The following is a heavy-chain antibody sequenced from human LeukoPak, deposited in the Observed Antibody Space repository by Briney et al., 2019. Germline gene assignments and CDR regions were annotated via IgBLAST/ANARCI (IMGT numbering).Heavy chain of an antibody. V-gene: IGHV3-23*01. D-gene: IGHD6-19*01. CDR2: ISGSGGST. CDR1: GFTFSSYG. J-gene: IGHJ4*02. CDR3: AKDVEPAVAAGFDY. Sequence: GGSLRLSCAASGFTFSSYGMSWVRQAPGKGLEWVSAISGSGGSTYYADSVKGRFTISRDNSKNTLYLQMNSLRAEDTAVYYCAKDVEPAVAAGFDYWGQGTLVTVSS.